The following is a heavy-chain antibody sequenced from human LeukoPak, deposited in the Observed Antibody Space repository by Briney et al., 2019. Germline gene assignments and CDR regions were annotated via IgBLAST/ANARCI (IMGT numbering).Heavy chain of an antibody. J-gene: IGHJ4*02. CDR3: SRGSDESKTGDS. Sequence: SETLSLTCAVSGGSFSNYYWSWIRQPPGKGLEWIGEIHPYGFINFNPSLKSRLSISVDTSKNQFYLKLTSVTAADTAVYYCSRGSDESKTGDSWGQGSLVTVSS. D-gene: IGHD3-9*01. V-gene: IGHV4-34*01. CDR1: GGSFSNYY. CDR2: IHPYGFI.